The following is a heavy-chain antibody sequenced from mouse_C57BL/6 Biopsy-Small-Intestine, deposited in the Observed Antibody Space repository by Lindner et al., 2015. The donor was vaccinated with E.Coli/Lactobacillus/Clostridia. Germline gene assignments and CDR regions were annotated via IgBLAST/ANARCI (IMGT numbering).Heavy chain of an antibody. CDR1: GYNFTSYY. Sequence: VQLQESGPELVKPGTSVKISCKASGYNFTSYYIHWVKQRPGQGLEWIGDIFPGSGNTIYSEKFMDKATFTADSSSNTAYMQLSRLTPEDSAIYYCARGPSPHWYFDVWGTGTTVTVSS. CDR3: ARGPSPHWYFDV. V-gene: IGHV1-66*01. J-gene: IGHJ1*03. CDR2: IFPGSGNT.